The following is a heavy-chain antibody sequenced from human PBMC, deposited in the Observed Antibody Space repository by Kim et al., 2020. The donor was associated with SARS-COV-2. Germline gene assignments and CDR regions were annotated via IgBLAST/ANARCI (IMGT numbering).Heavy chain of an antibody. CDR3: ARAEHGSRAFDI. J-gene: IGHJ3*02. V-gene: IGHV3-30*04. CDR1: GFTFSSYA. CDR2: ISYDGSNK. Sequence: GGSLRLSCAASGFTFSSYAMHWVRQAPGKGLEWVAVISYDGSNKYYADSVKGRFTISRDNSKNTLYLQMNSLRAEDTAVYYCARAEHGSRAFDIWGQGT. D-gene: IGHD2-21*01.